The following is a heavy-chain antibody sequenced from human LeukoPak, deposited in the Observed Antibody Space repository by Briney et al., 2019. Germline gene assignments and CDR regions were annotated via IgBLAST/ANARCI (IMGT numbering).Heavy chain of an antibody. CDR2: IYTRGST. CDR3: ARASVLTSRRWGYYYYYYMDV. V-gene: IGHV4-4*07. Sequence: SETLSLTCTVSGGSINNYYWSWIRQPAGKGLEWIGRIYTRGSTNYNPSLKSRVTISVDTSKNQFSLKLSSVTAADTAVYYCARASVLTSRRWGYYYYYYMDVWGKGTTVTVSS. D-gene: IGHD1-26*01. CDR1: GGSINNYY. J-gene: IGHJ6*03.